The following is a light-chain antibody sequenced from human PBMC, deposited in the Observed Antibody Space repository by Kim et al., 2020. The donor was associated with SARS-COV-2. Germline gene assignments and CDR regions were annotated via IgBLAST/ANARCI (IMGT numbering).Light chain of an antibody. V-gene: IGLV4-69*01. CDR3: QTWGTGIGV. CDR1: SGHSSYA. CDR2: LNSDGSH. Sequence: QPVLTQSPSASASLGASVKLTCTLSSGHSSYAIAWHQQQPEKGPRYLMKLNSDGSHSKGDGIPDRFSGSSSGAERYLTISSLQSEDEVDYYCQTWGTGIGVFGGGTQLTVL. J-gene: IGLJ2*01.